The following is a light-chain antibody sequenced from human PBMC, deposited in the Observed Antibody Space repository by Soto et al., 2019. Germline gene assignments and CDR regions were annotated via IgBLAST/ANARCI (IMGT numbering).Light chain of an antibody. CDR3: MQGTHWPPIT. V-gene: IGKV2-30*02. CDR2: RVS. CDR1: QSLVHSDGYTY. Sequence: EVVLTQSPPSLPVPLGQPASMSCRSGQSLVHSDGYTYLSWFRQRPGQSPRRLIYRVSNRDSGVPDRISGSGSGTDFTLRITGVEAEDAGLYYCMQGTHWPPITFGQGTRLEIK. J-gene: IGKJ5*01.